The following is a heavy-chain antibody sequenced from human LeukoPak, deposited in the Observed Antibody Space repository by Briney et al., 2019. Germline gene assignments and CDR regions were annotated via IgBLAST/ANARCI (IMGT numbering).Heavy chain of an antibody. D-gene: IGHD2-2*01. J-gene: IGHJ4*02. Sequence: AGGSLRLSCAASGFTFSSYWMSWVRQAPGKGLEWVANIKQDGSEKYYVDSVKGRSTISRDNAKNSLYLQMNSLRAEDTAVYYWVRGFCSSTSCLRRLDYWGQGTLVTVSS. V-gene: IGHV3-7*04. CDR3: VRGFCSSTSCLRRLDY. CDR2: IKQDGSEK. CDR1: GFTFSSYW.